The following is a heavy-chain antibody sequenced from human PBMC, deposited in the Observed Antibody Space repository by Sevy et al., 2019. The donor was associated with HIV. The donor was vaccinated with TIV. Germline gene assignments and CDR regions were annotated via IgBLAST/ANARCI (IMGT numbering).Heavy chain of an antibody. CDR1: GGSISSGDYY. CDR3: AREIVATIWHQFDP. CDR2: IYYSGST. V-gene: IGHV4-30-4*01. Sequence: SETLSLTCTVSGGSISSGDYYWSWIRQPPGKGLEWIGYIYYSGSTYYNPSLKSRVTISVDTSKNQFSLKLSSVTAADTAVYYCAREIVATIWHQFDPWGQGTLFTVSS. D-gene: IGHD5-12*01. J-gene: IGHJ5*02.